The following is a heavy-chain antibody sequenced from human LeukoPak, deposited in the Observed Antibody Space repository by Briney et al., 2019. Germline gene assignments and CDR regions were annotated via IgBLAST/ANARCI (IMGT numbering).Heavy chain of an antibody. CDR3: ARVIRGSGSEYFQH. Sequence: PSQTLSLTCTVSGGSISSGGFYRSWVRQHPGKGLEWIGYIFYSGSTYYNPSLKSRITISVDTSKNQFSLKLSSVTAADTAVYYCARVIRGSGSEYFQHWGQGALVTVSS. CDR2: IFYSGST. D-gene: IGHD3-10*01. J-gene: IGHJ1*01. CDR1: GGSISSGGFY. V-gene: IGHV4-31*03.